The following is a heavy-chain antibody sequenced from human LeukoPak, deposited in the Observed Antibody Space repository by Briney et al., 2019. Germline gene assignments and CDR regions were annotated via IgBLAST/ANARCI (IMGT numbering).Heavy chain of an antibody. D-gene: IGHD3-10*01. Sequence: GGSLRLSCAASGFTFSSYAMHWVRQAPGKGLEWVAVISDDGSNKYYADSVKGRFTISRDNSKNTLYLQMNSLRAEDTAVYYCASSSPYYGSGNHFDYWGQGTLVTVSS. V-gene: IGHV3-30*04. J-gene: IGHJ4*02. CDR2: ISDDGSNK. CDR3: ASSSPYYGSGNHFDY. CDR1: GFTFSSYA.